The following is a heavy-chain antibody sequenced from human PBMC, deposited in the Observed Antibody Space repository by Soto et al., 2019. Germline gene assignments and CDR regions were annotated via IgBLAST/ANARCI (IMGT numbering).Heavy chain of an antibody. J-gene: IGHJ5*01. Sequence: SETLSLTCAVYGGSFSGHSWTWIRQSPGKGLEWIGDINHSGRVNYSPSLKSRVTISLDTSKNQFSLTLSAATAADTAMYYCSTRAYDTNGYYRFDPWGQGTQVTVSS. D-gene: IGHD3-22*01. CDR3: STRAYDTNGYYRFDP. CDR1: GGSFSGHS. V-gene: IGHV4-34*01. CDR2: INHSGRV.